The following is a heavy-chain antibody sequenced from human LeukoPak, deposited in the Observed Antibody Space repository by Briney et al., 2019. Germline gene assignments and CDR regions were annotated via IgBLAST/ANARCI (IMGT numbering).Heavy chain of an antibody. CDR2: IYYSGST. J-gene: IGHJ3*02. CDR1: GGSISSYY. V-gene: IGHV4-59*01. CDR3: ATRHSIGYYASHAPFDI. D-gene: IGHD3-22*01. Sequence: SETLSLTCTVSGGSISSYYWSWIRQPPGKGLEWIGYIYYSGSTNYNPSLKSRVTISVDTSKNQFSLKLSSVTAADTAVYYCATRHSIGYYASHAPFDIWGQGTMVTVSS.